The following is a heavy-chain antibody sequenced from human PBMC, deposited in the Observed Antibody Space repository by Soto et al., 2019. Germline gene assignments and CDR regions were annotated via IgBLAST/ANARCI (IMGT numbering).Heavy chain of an antibody. J-gene: IGHJ6*02. D-gene: IGHD3-3*01. V-gene: IGHV3-30-3*01. Sequence: PGGSLRLSCAASGFTFSSYAMHWVRQAPGKGLEWVAVISYDGSNKYYADSVKGRFTIPRDNSKNTLYLQMNSLRAEDTAVYYCARDQRGKRFLEWLGAMDVWGQWTTVTVSS. CDR2: ISYDGSNK. CDR3: ARDQRGKRFLEWLGAMDV. CDR1: GFTFSSYA.